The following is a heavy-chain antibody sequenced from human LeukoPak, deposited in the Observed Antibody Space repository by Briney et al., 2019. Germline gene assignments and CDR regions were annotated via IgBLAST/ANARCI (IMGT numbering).Heavy chain of an antibody. CDR2: IKQDGTKT. V-gene: IGHV3-7*01. D-gene: IGHD7-27*01. Sequence: PGGSLRLSCAVSGFTFSSYWMNWVRQAPGKGLEWVANIKQDGTKTHYVDSVKGRFTISRDNARSSLYLQMNSLRVEDTAVYYCANDVSQTGAFNIWGQGTMVTVSS. J-gene: IGHJ3*02. CDR1: GFTFSSYW. CDR3: ANDVSQTGAFNI.